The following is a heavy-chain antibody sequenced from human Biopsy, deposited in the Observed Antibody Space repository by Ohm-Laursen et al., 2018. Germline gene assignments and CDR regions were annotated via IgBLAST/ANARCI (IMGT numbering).Heavy chain of an antibody. CDR1: GGTFSNYG. CDR2: NIPILGTG. Sequence: ASVKVSCKAPGGTFSNYGVNWVRQAPGQGLEWLGGNIPILGTGNYAQKFQDRVTVAADTSTSTATMELRSLRSDDTAVHYCATKLTGYFHHWGQRTLVIVSS. J-gene: IGHJ1*01. D-gene: IGHD3-9*01. V-gene: IGHV1-69*06. CDR3: ATKLTGYFHH.